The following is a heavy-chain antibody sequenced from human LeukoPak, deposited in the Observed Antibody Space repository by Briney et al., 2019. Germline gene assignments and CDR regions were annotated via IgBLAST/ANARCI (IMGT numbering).Heavy chain of an antibody. J-gene: IGHJ5*02. CDR2: IYDIGNT. D-gene: IGHD3-22*01. CDR1: GDSISSGNSY. CDR3: ARHVHYHDFSGFLA. Sequence: SETLSLTCTVSGDSISSGNSYWGWMPQPPGEGLEWIVTIYDIGNTYYTPSLNSRVTMSVYTSKNQFSLKLTSMTAADTAVYYCARHVHYHDFSGFLAWGQGTLVTVSS. V-gene: IGHV4-39*01.